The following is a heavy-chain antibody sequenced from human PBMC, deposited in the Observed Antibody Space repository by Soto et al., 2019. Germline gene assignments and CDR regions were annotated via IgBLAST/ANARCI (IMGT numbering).Heavy chain of an antibody. V-gene: IGHV3-23*05. CDR1: GLTFSNHA. CDR3: VSWVSAHFDF. CDR2: VDNSGTYT. J-gene: IGHJ4*02. D-gene: IGHD2-8*01. Sequence: PGGSLRLSCAASGLTFSNHAMTWVRQVPGKGLEWVSTVDNSGTYTHYAGSVEGRLTISRDNSKNTLYLQMNNLRAEDTAFYYCVSWVSAHFDFWGPGTLVTVSS.